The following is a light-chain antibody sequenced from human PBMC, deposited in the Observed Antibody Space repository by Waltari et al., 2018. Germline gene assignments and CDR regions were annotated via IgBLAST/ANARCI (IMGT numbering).Light chain of an antibody. CDR2: EVS. CDR3: SSYTMTSATA. V-gene: IGLV2-14*01. CDR1: SGDIGGYNY. Sequence: QSALTQPASVSGSPGQSITISCTGTSGDIGGYNYVSWYQQYPGKAPKLIIFEVSYWPSGVSHRFAASKSGNTASLTISGLQAEDEAHYYCSSYTMTSATAFGTGTKGTVL. J-gene: IGLJ1*01.